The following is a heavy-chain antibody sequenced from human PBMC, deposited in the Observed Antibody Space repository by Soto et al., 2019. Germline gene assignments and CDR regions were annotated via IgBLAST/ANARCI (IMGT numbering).Heavy chain of an antibody. J-gene: IGHJ4*02. CDR3: ARSFVVPAAPARPLDY. Sequence: PGGSLRLSCAASGFTFSDYYMSWIRQAPGKGLEWVSYISSSGSTIYYADSVKGRFTISRDNAKNSLYLQMNSLRAEDTAVYYCARSFVVPAAPARPLDYWGQGTLVTVPQ. CDR1: GFTFSDYY. D-gene: IGHD2-2*01. CDR2: ISSSGSTI. V-gene: IGHV3-11*01.